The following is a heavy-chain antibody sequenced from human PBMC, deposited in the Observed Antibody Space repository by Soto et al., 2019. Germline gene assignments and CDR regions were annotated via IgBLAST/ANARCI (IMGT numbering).Heavy chain of an antibody. D-gene: IGHD3-10*01. V-gene: IGHV4-31*03. J-gene: IGHJ4*02. CDR3: ATYGSGSYKPTTFDY. Sequence: QVQLQESGPGLVKPSQTLSLTCTVSGVSISSGGYYWSWIRQHPGKGLEWIGYIYYSGSTDYNPSLKSRVTISVDTSKNQFSLKLSSVTAADTAVYYCATYGSGSYKPTTFDYWGQGTLVTVSS. CDR2: IYYSGST. CDR1: GVSISSGGYY.